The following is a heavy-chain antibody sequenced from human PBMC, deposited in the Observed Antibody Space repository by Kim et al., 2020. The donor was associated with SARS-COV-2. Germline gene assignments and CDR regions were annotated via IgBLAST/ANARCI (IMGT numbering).Heavy chain of an antibody. D-gene: IGHD3-22*01. CDR2: IIPNLGTP. CDR3: ARGPYKSDRRGYPSHFSYYGMDV. CDR1: GGDFDNDF. J-gene: IGHJ6*02. Sequence: SVKVSCKASGGDFDNDFISWVRQAPGQGLEWMGGIIPNLGTPEYAQNFQGRVTISAYTSTTTAFMELSSLRSDDTAIYYCARGPYKSDRRGYPSHFSYYGMDVWGQGTTVTVSS. V-gene: IGHV1-69*06.